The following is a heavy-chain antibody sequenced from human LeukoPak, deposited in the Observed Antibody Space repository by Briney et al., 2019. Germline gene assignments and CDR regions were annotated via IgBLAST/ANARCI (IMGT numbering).Heavy chain of an antibody. D-gene: IGHD5-18*01. CDR3: ARSAQNSYAFDY. V-gene: IGHV4-39*07. Sequence: SETLSLTCTVSGGSISSSSYYLGWIRLPPGKGLEWIGSIYYSGSTYYNPSLKSRVTISVDTSKNQFSLKLSSVTAADTAVYYCARSAQNSYAFDYWGQGTLVTVSS. CDR1: GGSISSSSYY. J-gene: IGHJ4*02. CDR2: IYYSGST.